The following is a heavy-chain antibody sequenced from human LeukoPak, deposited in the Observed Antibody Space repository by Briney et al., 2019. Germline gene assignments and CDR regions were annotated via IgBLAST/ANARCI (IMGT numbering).Heavy chain of an antibody. D-gene: IGHD2-2*01. V-gene: IGHV4-59*08. CDR1: GGSISSYY. CDR3: ARTSPQTAAMSYYYYYGMDV. CDR2: IYYSGST. Sequence: PSETLSLTCTVSGGSISSYYWSWIRQPPGKGLEWIGYIYYSGSTNYNPSLKSRVTISVDTSKNQFSLKLSSVTAADTAVYYCARTSPQTAAMSYYYYYGMDVWGQGTTVTVSS. J-gene: IGHJ6*02.